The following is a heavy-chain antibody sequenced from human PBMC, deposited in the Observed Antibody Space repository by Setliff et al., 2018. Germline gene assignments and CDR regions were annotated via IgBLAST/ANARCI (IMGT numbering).Heavy chain of an antibody. J-gene: IGHJ6*02. CDR1: GGSISSSSYY. V-gene: IGHV4-39*07. CDR3: ARVGGYYYYYYGMDV. CDR2: IYYSGST. Sequence: SETLSLTCTVSGGSISSSSYYWGWIRQPPGKGLEWIGSIYYSGSTYYNPSLKSRVTISVDTSKNQFSLRLSSVTAADTAVYYCARVGGYYYYYYGMDVWGQGTTVTVSS.